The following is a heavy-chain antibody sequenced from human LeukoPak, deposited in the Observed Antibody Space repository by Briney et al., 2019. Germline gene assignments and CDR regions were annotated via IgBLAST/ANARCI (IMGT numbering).Heavy chain of an antibody. CDR2: IYSSGTT. Sequence: SETLSLTCSVSGGSISSYYWSWVRQPAGKGLEWVGRIYSSGTTNYNPSLKSRVTMSVDTSKNQFSLNLTSVTAADTAVYYCARSGGWAAPLGYWGQGTLVTVSS. V-gene: IGHV4-4*07. CDR1: GGSISSYY. J-gene: IGHJ4*02. D-gene: IGHD3-16*01. CDR3: ARSGGWAAPLGY.